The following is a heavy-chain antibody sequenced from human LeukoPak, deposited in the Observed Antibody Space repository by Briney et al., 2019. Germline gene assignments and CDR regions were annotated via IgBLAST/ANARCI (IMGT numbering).Heavy chain of an antibody. J-gene: IGHJ4*02. CDR2: IYHSGST. V-gene: IGHV4-38-2*01. D-gene: IGHD2-2*02. Sequence: TSETLSLTCAVSGYSISNDYYWGWVRQPPGKGLEWIGNIYHSGSTYKNPSLKSRLTMSLDTSKNQFSLKLISVTAADTAMYYCARLGGAPVRHPIYHFDYWGQGTLVTVSS. CDR3: ARLGGAPVRHPIYHFDY. CDR1: GYSISNDYY.